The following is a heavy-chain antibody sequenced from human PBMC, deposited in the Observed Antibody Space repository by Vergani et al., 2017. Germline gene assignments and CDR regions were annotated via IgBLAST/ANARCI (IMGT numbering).Heavy chain of an antibody. V-gene: IGHV3-49*04. CDR1: GFSFGDYA. Sequence: EVQLVESGGGLVPPGRSLRLSCAASGFSFGDYAMTWVRQAPGKGLEWVAFIRNKAYGGTTEYAASVKGRFTISSDDSKRLAYLQLSGLKTEDTAVYFCSRGRGYSFGYSDYWGQGTLVTVSS. D-gene: IGHD5-18*01. CDR2: IRNKAYGGTT. J-gene: IGHJ4*02. CDR3: SRGRGYSFGYSDY.